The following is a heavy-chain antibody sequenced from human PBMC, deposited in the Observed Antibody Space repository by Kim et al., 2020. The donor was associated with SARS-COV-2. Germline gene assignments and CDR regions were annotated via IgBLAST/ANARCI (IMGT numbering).Heavy chain of an antibody. CDR3: ARVATIGQSLYYFDY. V-gene: IGHV3-33*01. CDR1: GFTFSSYG. D-gene: IGHD5-12*01. J-gene: IGHJ4*02. Sequence: GGSLRLSCAASGFTFSSYGMHWVRQAPGKGLEWVAVIWYDGSNKYYADSVKGRFTISRDNSKNTLYLQMNSLRAEDTAVYYCARVATIGQSLYYFDYWGQGTLVTVSS. CDR2: IWYDGSNK.